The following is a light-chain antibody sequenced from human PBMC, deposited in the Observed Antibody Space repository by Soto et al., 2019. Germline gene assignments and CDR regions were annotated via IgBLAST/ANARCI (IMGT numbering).Light chain of an antibody. V-gene: IGKV1-9*01. J-gene: IGKJ4*01. CDR1: QGIRSS. CDR3: QQVNSYPLT. CDR2: GAS. Sequence: DIQLTQSPSFLSASVGDRVTITCRASQGIRSSLAWYQQKAGSAPKLLIYGASTLHSGVPSRFSGSGSGTEFTLTTSSLQPEDFATYYCQQVNSYPLTFGGGTKVDIQ.